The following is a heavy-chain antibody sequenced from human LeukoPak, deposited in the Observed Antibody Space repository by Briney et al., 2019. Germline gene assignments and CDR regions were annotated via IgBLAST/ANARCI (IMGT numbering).Heavy chain of an antibody. V-gene: IGHV3-49*04. J-gene: IGHJ6*03. CDR1: GFTFDDYG. CDR3: TRDPPYGSDNLRYYYYYMDV. Sequence: PGGSLRLSCAASGFTFDDYGMSWVRQAPGKGLEWVGFIRSKAYGGTTEYAASVKGRFTISRDDSKSIAYLQMNSLKTEDTAVYYCTRDPPYGSDNLRYYYYYMDVWGKGTTVTVSS. D-gene: IGHD3-10*01. CDR2: IRSKAYGGTT.